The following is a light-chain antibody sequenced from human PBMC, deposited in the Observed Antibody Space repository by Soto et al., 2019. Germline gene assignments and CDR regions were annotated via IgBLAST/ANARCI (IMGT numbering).Light chain of an antibody. CDR2: SNN. V-gene: IGLV1-44*01. CDR1: SXNIGSNT. Sequence: QSVLTQPRSASGTPGQRVTISCSGSSXNIGSNTVNWYQQLPRTAPKLLIYSNNQRPSGVPDRFSGSKSGTSASLAISGLQSEDEADYYCAAWDDSLNGYVFGTGTKVTLL. J-gene: IGLJ1*01. CDR3: AAWDDSLNGYV.